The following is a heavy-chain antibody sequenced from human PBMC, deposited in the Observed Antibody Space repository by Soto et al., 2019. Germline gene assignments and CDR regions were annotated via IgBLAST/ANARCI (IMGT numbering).Heavy chain of an antibody. CDR3: ARGINYYDSGDDAFDI. D-gene: IGHD3-10*01. CDR2: MNPNSGNT. V-gene: IGHV1-8*01. CDR1: GYTFTSYD. Sequence: ASVKVSFKASGYTFTSYDINWVRQATGQGLEWMGWMNPNSGNTGYAQRFQGRVTMTRNTSISTAYTELSSLRSEDTAVYYCARGINYYDSGDDAFDIWGQGTMVTVSS. J-gene: IGHJ3*02.